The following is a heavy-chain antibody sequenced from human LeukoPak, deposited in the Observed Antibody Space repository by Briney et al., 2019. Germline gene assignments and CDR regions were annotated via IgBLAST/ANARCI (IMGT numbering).Heavy chain of an antibody. D-gene: IGHD4-17*01. CDR3: ASGDYVRYYYGMDV. CDR1: GGSFSGYY. CDR2: INQSGST. J-gene: IGHJ6*02. V-gene: IGHV4-34*01. Sequence: SETLSLTCAVYGGSFSGYYWSWIRQPPGKGLEWIGEINQSGSTNYNPSLKSRVTISVDTSKNQFSLKLSSVTAADTAVYYCASGDYVRYYYGMDVWGQGTTVTVSS.